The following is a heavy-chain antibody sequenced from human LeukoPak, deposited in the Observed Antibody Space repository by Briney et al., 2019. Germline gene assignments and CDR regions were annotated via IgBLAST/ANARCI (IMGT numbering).Heavy chain of an antibody. CDR3: VRDPTVTNLHDAFDV. J-gene: IGHJ3*01. CDR1: GFSLRRYW. Sequence: PGGSLRLSCAASGFSLRRYWMSWGRQAPGKGLEWVAIIKEDGSVKAYVDSVKGGFTISRDYAKNSLYLQMNSLRAEDTAVYYCVRDPTVTNLHDAFDVWGQGTLVTVSS. V-gene: IGHV3-7*05. CDR2: IKEDGSVK. D-gene: IGHD4-17*01.